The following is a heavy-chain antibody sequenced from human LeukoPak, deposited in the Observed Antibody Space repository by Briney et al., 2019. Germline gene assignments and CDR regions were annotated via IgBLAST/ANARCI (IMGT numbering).Heavy chain of an antibody. J-gene: IGHJ4*02. CDR3: ARDVGFRTGLIDY. Sequence: GGSLILSCVASGFTFSSYGMHWVRQAPGKGLEWVAVIWYDGTNKYYADSVQGRFTISRDNSKNALYLQMNSLRAEDTAMYYCARDVGFRTGLIDYWGQGTLVTVSS. D-gene: IGHD2-8*01. CDR1: GFTFSSYG. CDR2: IWYDGTNK. V-gene: IGHV3-33*01.